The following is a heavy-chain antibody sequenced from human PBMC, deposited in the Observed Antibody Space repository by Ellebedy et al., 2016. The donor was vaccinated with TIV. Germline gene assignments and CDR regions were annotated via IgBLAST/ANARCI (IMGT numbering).Heavy chain of an antibody. D-gene: IGHD2-2*01. V-gene: IGHV3-30*18. CDR2: ISYDGSHT. J-gene: IGHJ4*02. CDR3: AKDQGPYCSSTSCWADFDY. CDR1: GLNFSTYA. Sequence: GESLKISCAASGLNFSTYAMHWVRQPPDKGLEWVAVISYDGSHTYYRDSVKGRFTISRDNSKNTLYLQMNSLRAEDTAVYYCAKDQGPYCSSTSCWADFDYWGQGTLVTVSS.